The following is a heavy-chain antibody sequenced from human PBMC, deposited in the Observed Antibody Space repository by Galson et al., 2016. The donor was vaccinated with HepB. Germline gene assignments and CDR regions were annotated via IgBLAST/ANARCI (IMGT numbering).Heavy chain of an antibody. CDR3: TRDLATAADTWFDP. D-gene: IGHD6-25*01. V-gene: IGHV3-74*01. J-gene: IGHJ5*02. CDR1: GFTFSDYY. Sequence: SLRLSCAASGFTFSDYYMHWVRQGSGRGLMWVSRISSDGNTTTYADSVKGRFTISRDNAKNTLYLQMNSLRAEDTAMYFCTRDLATAADTWFDPWGQGTLVTVSS. CDR2: ISSDGNTT.